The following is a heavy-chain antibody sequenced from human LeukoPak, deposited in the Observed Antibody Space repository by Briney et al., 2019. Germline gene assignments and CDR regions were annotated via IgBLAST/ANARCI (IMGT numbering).Heavy chain of an antibody. Sequence: GASVKVSCKASGYTFTGYYMHWARQAPGQGLEWMGWINPNSGGTNYAQKFQGRVTMTRDTSISTAYMELSRLRSDDTAVYYCARRTKRGHWFDPWGQGTLVTVSS. CDR1: GYTFTGYY. V-gene: IGHV1-2*02. CDR2: INPNSGGT. CDR3: ARRTKRGHWFDP. D-gene: IGHD3-16*01. J-gene: IGHJ5*02.